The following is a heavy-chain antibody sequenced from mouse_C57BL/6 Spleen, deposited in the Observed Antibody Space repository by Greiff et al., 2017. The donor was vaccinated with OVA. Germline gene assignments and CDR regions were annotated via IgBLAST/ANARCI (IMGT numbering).Heavy chain of an antibody. V-gene: IGHV1-18*01. D-gene: IGHD1-1*01. CDR2: INPNNGGT. J-gene: IGHJ3*01. Sequence: EVQLVESGPELVKPGASVKIPCKASGYTFTDYNMDWVKQSHGKSLEWIGDINPNNGGTIYNQKFKGKATLTVDKSSSTAYMELRSLTSEDTAVYYCARSIYYYGSSPAWFAYWGQGTLVTVSA. CDR1: GYTFTDYN. CDR3: ARSIYYYGSSPAWFAY.